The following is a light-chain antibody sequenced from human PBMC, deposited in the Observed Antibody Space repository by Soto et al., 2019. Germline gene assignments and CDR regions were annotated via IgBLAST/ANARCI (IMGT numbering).Light chain of an antibody. Sequence: QITHSPSSLSSSVGEKIIITCLASRDVGSYVICYQQKPGKAPKLLIYAESNLHNGVQSRFSGSGSGTDFILTISSLQPEDFATYYCKQVYSFTITFGKGTRLEIK. J-gene: IGKJ5*01. V-gene: IGKV1-39*01. CDR2: AES. CDR3: KQVYSFTIT. CDR1: RDVGSY.